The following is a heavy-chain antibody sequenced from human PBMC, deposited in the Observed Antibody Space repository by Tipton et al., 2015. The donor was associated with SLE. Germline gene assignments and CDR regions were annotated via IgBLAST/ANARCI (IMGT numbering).Heavy chain of an antibody. V-gene: IGHV4-39*07. CDR2: VYYSGST. D-gene: IGHD3-10*01. J-gene: IGHJ4*02. Sequence: LRLSCTVSGGSISSTSYYWGWIRQPPGKGLEWIGTVYYSGSTYYNPSLKSRVTISVDTSKNQFSLKLSSVTAADTAVYYCARPMGDYWGQGTLVTVSS. CDR3: ARPMGDY. CDR1: GGSISSTSYY.